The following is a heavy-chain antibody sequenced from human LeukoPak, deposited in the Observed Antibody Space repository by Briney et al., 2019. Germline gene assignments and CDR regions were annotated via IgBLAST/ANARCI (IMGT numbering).Heavy chain of an antibody. Sequence: TSETLSLTCSVSGGSISSRSYYWGWIRQPPGKGLEWIGSIYYSGSTYYNPSLKSRVTISVDTSKNQFSLKLSSVTAADTAVYYCASERYCSGGSCYPNWFDPWGQGTLVTVSS. V-gene: IGHV4-39*07. CDR3: ASERYCSGGSCYPNWFDP. J-gene: IGHJ5*02. D-gene: IGHD2-15*01. CDR2: IYYSGST. CDR1: GGSISSRSYY.